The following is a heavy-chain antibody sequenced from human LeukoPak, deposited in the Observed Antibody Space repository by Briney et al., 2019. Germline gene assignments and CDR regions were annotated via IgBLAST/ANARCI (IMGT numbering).Heavy chain of an antibody. J-gene: IGHJ3*02. CDR1: GFTFSSYA. CDR3: AKDIEPGGKYYDQDAFDI. V-gene: IGHV3-23*01. Sequence: GSLRLSCAASGFTFSSYAMSWVRQAPGKGLEWVSAISGSGGSTYYADSVKGRFTISRDNSKNTLYLQMNSLRAEDTAVYYCAKDIEPGGKYYDQDAFDIWGQGTMVTVSS. CDR2: ISGSGGST. D-gene: IGHD3-22*01.